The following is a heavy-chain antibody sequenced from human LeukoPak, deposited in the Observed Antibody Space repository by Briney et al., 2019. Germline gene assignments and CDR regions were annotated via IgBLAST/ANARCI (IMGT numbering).Heavy chain of an antibody. CDR2: ISAYNGNT. V-gene: IGHV1-18*01. J-gene: IGHJ6*03. CDR1: GYTFTSYG. D-gene: IGHD3-10*01. CDR3: AKGGSYYGSGYYYYMDV. Sequence: ASVKVSCKASGYTFTSYGISWVRQAPGQGLEWMGWISAYNGNTNYAQKLQGRVTMTTDTSTSTAYMELRSLRSDDTAVYYCAKGGSYYGSGYYYYMDVWGKGTTVTVSS.